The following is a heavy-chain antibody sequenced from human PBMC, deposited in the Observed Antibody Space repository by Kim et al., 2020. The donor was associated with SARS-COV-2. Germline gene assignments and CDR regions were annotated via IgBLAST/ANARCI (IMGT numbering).Heavy chain of an antibody. J-gene: IGHJ4*02. V-gene: IGHV3-64*02. Sequence: TDYTDSVKGRFAIARDNSKNALYLQMGSLGAEDMAVYYGARGTRGVGYDYWGQGTLVTVSS. CDR3: ARGTRGVGYDY. CDR2: T. D-gene: IGHD3-10*01.